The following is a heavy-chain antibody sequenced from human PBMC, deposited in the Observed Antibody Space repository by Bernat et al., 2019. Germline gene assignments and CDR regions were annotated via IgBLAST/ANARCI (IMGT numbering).Heavy chain of an antibody. D-gene: IGHD2-2*02. J-gene: IGHJ5*02. CDR2: INHSGST. CDR1: GGSFSGYY. V-gene: IGHV4-34*01. CDR3: ASGRLGSCSSTSCYMFGKLGWFEP. Sequence: QVQLQQWGAGLLKPSETLSLTCAVYGGSFSGYYWSWIRQPPGKGLEWIGEINHSGSTNYNPSLKSRVTISVDTSKIQFSLKLSSVTAADTAVYYCASGRLGSCSSTSCYMFGKLGWFEPWGQGTLVTVTS.